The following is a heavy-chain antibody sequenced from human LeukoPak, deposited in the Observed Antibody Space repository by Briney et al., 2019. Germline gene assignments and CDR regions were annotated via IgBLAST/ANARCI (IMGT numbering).Heavy chain of an antibody. CDR1: GFTFSSYA. J-gene: IGHJ4*02. D-gene: IGHD3-16*02. CDR2: ISGSGGST. V-gene: IGHV3-23*01. CDR3: AKDLFYYVWRSYRYLWRPFDY. Sequence: PGGSLRLSCAASGFTFSSYAMSWVRQAPGKGLEWVSAISGSGGSTYYADSVKGRFTISRDNSKNTLYLQMNSLRAEDTAVYYCAKDLFYYVWRSYRYLWRPFDYWGQGTLVTVSS.